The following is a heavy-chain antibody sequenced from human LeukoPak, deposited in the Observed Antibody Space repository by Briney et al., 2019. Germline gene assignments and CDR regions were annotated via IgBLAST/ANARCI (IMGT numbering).Heavy chain of an antibody. D-gene: IGHD2-2*01. Sequence: GGSLRLSCAASGFTFSDYYMSWIRQAPGKGLEWVSYISSSGSTIYYADSVKGRFTISRDNAKNSLYLQMNSLRAEDTAVYYCASAYCSSTSCYAFDYWGQGTLVTVSS. CDR1: GFTFSDYY. V-gene: IGHV3-11*01. CDR2: ISSSGSTI. CDR3: ASAYCSSTSCYAFDY. J-gene: IGHJ4*02.